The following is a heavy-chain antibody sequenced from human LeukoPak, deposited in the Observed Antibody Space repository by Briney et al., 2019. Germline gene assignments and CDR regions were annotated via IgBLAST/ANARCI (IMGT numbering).Heavy chain of an antibody. CDR2: IYSGGGT. Sequence: GGSLRLSCAASGFIVSTKYMTWVRQAPGKGLEWVSVIYSGGGTYYADSVKGRFTISRDNSKDTLYLQMNNLRAEDTALYYCASGEMATVTLDYWGQGTLVVVSS. J-gene: IGHJ4*02. V-gene: IGHV3-53*01. D-gene: IGHD5-24*01. CDR1: GFIVSTKY. CDR3: ASGEMATVTLDY.